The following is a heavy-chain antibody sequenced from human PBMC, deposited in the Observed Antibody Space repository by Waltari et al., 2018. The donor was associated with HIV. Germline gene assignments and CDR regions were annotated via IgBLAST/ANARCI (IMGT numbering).Heavy chain of an antibody. J-gene: IGHJ3*01. CDR2: IKSKRDGGAT. D-gene: IGHD5-12*01. CDR1: HVNLEEVW. V-gene: IGHV3-15*01. Sequence: EVQVVESGGGLVKRGGSLRVTCASFHVNLEEVWLTWVRQAPGKGLEWVGRIKSKRDGGATDYAASVKGRFVISRDDSQNTLYLQMSGLRTEDTAMYYCTTGGYPTEAFDVWGQGTMVTVSP. CDR3: TTGGYPTEAFDV.